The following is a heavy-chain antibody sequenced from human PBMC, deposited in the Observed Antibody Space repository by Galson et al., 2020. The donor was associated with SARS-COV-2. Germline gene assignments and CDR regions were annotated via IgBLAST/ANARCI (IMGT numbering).Heavy chain of an antibody. J-gene: IGHJ4*02. V-gene: IGHV2-70*01. CDR3: AWTSYDILTGYYFTVDY. CDR2: IDWDDDK. D-gene: IGHD3-9*01. Sequence: SGPTLVKPTQTLTLTCTFSGFSLSTSGMCVSWIRQPPGKALEWLALIDWDDDKYYSTSLKTRLTISKDTSKNQVVLTMTNMDPVDTATYYCAWTSYDILTGYYFTVDYWGQGTLVTVSS. CDR1: GFSLSTSGMC.